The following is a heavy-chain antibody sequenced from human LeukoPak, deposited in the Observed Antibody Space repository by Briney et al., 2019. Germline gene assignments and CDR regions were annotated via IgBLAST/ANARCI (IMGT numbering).Heavy chain of an antibody. CDR2: IYSAGST. J-gene: IGHJ4*02. D-gene: IGHD3-16*01. V-gene: IGHV3-53*01. CDR1: GFTVSSNS. CDR3: ARRAGAYTHPYDY. Sequence: GGSLRLSCTASGFTVSSNSMSWVRQAPGKGLEWVSFIYSAGSTHYSDSVKGRFTISIDNSKNTLYPQMNSLRAEDTAVYYCARRAGAYTHPYDYWGQGTLVTVS.